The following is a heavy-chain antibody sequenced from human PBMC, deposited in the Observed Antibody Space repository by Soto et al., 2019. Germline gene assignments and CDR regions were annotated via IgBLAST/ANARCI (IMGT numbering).Heavy chain of an antibody. D-gene: IGHD1-1*01. CDR3: AKYFNWSQESLDY. CDR2: IDPSGGVT. Sequence: ASVKVSCKASGYTFTKFHIHWVRQAPGQGLEWMGMIDPSGGVTRDAQRFQGRITISRDNSKNTLYLQMNSLRAEDTAVYYCAKYFNWSQESLDYWGQGTLVTVSS. V-gene: IGHV1-46*01. J-gene: IGHJ4*02. CDR1: GYTFTKFH.